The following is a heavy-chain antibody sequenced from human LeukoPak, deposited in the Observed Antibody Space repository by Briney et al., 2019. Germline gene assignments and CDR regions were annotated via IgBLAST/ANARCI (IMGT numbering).Heavy chain of an antibody. D-gene: IGHD1-20*01. CDR3: ARVSTGITGTPYYFDY. V-gene: IGHV1-18*01. Sequence: ASVKVSCKTSGYIFTSYGISWVRQAPGQGLEWMGWINAYNGKTNYAQKLQGRVTMTTDTSTSTAYMELRSLRSDDTAVYFCARVSTGITGTPYYFDYWGQGTLVTVSS. J-gene: IGHJ4*02. CDR2: INAYNGKT. CDR1: GYIFTSYG.